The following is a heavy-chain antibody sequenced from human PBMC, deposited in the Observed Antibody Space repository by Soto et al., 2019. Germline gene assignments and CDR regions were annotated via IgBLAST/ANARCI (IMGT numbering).Heavy chain of an antibody. D-gene: IGHD1-7*01. CDR3: ARVDFGGNSYYFDY. J-gene: IGHJ4*02. CDR1: GFTFSDYG. V-gene: IGHV3-33*01. Sequence: GGSLRLSCVASGFTFSDYGIHWVRQAPDKGLEWVAVVWFDGSIQYYGDSVKGRFTISRDNSNNTVDLQMNNLRAEDTAVYYCARVDFGGNSYYFDYWGQGTPVTVS. CDR2: VWFDGSIQ.